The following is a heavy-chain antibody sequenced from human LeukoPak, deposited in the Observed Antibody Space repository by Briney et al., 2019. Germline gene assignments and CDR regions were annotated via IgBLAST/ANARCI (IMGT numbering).Heavy chain of an antibody. CDR2: IIPILGIA. D-gene: IGHD6-13*01. CDR3: ARSPYSSSLYWFDP. Sequence: GASVKVSCKASGSTLSSYAISWVRQAPGQGPGWMGRIIPILGIANYAQKFQGRVTITADKPTSTAYMELGSLRSEDTAVYYCARSPYSSSLYWFDPWGQGTLVTVSS. V-gene: IGHV1-69*04. CDR1: GSTLSSYA. J-gene: IGHJ5*02.